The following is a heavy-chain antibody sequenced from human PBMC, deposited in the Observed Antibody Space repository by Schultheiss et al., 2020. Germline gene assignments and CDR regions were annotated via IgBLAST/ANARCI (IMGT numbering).Heavy chain of an antibody. J-gene: IGHJ4*02. D-gene: IGHD2-15*01. CDR2: IYPGDSDT. Sequence: GGSLRLSCKGSGYSFTSYWIGWVRQMPGKGLEWMGIIYPGDSDTRYSPSFQGQVTISADKSISTAYLQWSSLKASDTAMYYCARLHPYCSGGSCSTRHFDYWGQGTLVTVSS. CDR3: ARLHPYCSGGSCSTRHFDY. CDR1: GYSFTSYW. V-gene: IGHV5-51*01.